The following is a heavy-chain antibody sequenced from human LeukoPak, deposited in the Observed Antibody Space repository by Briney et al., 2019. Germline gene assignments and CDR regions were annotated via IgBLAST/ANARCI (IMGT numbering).Heavy chain of an antibody. CDR2: IKQDGSEK. Sequence: GGSLRLSCAASGFTFNNAWMSWVRQAPGKGLEWVSNIKQDGSEKYYVDSVKGRLTISRDNAKNSLYLQMNSLRAEDTAVYYCARDRVPLAYYYDSSGYYYGGGFFDYWGQGTLVTVSS. CDR1: GFTFNNAW. V-gene: IGHV3-7*01. CDR3: ARDRVPLAYYYDSSGYYYGGGFFDY. J-gene: IGHJ4*02. D-gene: IGHD3-22*01.